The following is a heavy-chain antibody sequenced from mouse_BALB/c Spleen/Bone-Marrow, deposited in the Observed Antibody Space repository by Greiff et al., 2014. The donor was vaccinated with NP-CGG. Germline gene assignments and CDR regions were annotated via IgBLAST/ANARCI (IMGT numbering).Heavy chain of an antibody. V-gene: IGHV5-6*02. CDR3: ARHDYDEENFDY. D-gene: IGHD2-4*01. CDR2: ISSGGSYT. Sequence: DVKLVESGGDLVKPGGSLKLPCAASGFTFSSYGMSWVRQTPDKRLEWVATISSGGSYTYYPDSVKGRFTISRDNAKNTLYLQMSSLKSEDTAMYYCARHDYDEENFDYWGQGTTLTDSS. CDR1: GFTFSSYG. J-gene: IGHJ2*01.